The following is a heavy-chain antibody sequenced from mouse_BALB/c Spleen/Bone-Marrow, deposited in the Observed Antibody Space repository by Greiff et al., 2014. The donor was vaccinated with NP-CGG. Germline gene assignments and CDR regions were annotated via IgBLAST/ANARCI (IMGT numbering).Heavy chain of an antibody. D-gene: IGHD2-14*01. CDR2: IRNKANGYTT. CDR1: GFTFTDYY. V-gene: IGHV7-3*02. J-gene: IGHJ3*01. CDR3: ARDRRYDLAWFAY. Sequence: EVQVVESGGGLVQPGGSLRLSCATSGFTFTDYYMSWVRQPPGKALEWLGFIRNKANGYTTEYSASVKGRFTISRDNSQSILYLQMNTLRAEDSATYYCARDRRYDLAWFAYWGQGTQVTVSA.